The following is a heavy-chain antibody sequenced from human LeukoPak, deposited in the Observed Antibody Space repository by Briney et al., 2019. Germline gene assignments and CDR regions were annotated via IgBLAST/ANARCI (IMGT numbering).Heavy chain of an antibody. CDR1: GFNFGNYA. D-gene: IGHD2-21*01. CDR3: VKDPRDTYGTNWFVS. CDR2: ISGTGGAT. J-gene: IGHJ5*01. V-gene: IGHV3-23*01. Sequence: GGSLRLSCVASGFNFGNYAMSWVRQAPGKGQQWVSQISGTGGATWYAGFARDRFTISRDNSKKTLYLQTSGLRVEDTAMYYCVKDPRDTYGTNWFVSWGQGTLLIVSS.